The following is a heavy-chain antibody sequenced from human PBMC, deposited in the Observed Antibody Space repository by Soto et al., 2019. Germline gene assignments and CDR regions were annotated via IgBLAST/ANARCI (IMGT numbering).Heavy chain of an antibody. CDR1: GLTFINAW. CDR3: TTDAEWGI. V-gene: IGHV3-15*07. J-gene: IGHJ3*02. D-gene: IGHD2-8*01. CDR2: IKSKKDGGAT. Sequence: PGGSLRLSCAASGLTFINAWMNWVRQAPGKGLEWVGRIKSKKDGGATEYSATVKDRFTISRDDSKDTLYLQINSLKTEDTAVYYCTTDAEWGIWGQGTMVTVS.